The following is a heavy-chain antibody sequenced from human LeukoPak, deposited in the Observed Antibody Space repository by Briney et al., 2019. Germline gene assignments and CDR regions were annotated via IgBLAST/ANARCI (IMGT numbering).Heavy chain of an antibody. D-gene: IGHD6-19*01. Sequence: PGGSLRLSCAASGFTFSSYSMNWVRQAPGKGLEWVSSISTSSSYIYYADSVKGRFTISRDNARNSLYLQMNSLRAEDTAVYYCARVKRGSGWYGYWGQGTLVTVSS. V-gene: IGHV3-21*01. CDR2: ISTSSSYI. J-gene: IGHJ4*02. CDR1: GFTFSSYS. CDR3: ARVKRGSGWYGY.